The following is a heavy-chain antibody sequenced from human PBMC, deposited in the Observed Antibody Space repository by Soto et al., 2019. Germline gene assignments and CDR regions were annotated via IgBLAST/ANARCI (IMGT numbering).Heavy chain of an antibody. D-gene: IGHD1-1*01. CDR1: GYTLTELS. Sequence: ASVKVSCKVSGYTLTELSMHWVRQAPGKGLEWMGGFDPEDGETIYAQKFQGRVTMTEDTSTDTAYMELSSLRSEDTAVYYCATSGYILYGYNFLWYGMDVCGQGSTVTVSS. CDR3: ATSGYILYGYNFLWYGMDV. J-gene: IGHJ6*02. V-gene: IGHV1-24*01. CDR2: FDPEDGET.